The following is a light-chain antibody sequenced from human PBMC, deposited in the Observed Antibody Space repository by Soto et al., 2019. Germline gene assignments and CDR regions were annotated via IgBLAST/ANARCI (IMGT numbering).Light chain of an antibody. V-gene: IGKV1-5*03. CDR3: QQYTCLWT. J-gene: IGKJ1*01. Sequence: DIEMTQSRSTLSASVGYIFTIRCRASRSLQTWLAWYQQKPGKVPKLLIYQASSLQNGVPARFIGSGSGTEFTLTIGSLQPDDVATYYCQQYTCLWTFGPGTKVDIK. CDR1: RSLQTW. CDR2: QAS.